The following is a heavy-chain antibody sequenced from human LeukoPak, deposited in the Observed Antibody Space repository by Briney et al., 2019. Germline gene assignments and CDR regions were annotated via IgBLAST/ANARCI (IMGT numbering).Heavy chain of an antibody. J-gene: IGHJ4*02. V-gene: IGHV4-34*01. D-gene: IGHD5-12*01. CDR3: ARRFRGGYRPGGYFDY. Sequence: SETLSLTCAVYGGSFSGYYWSWIRQPPGKGLEWIGEINHSGSTNYNPSLKSRVTISVDTSKNQFSLKLSSVTAADTAVYYCARRFRGGYRPGGYFDYWGQGTLVIVSS. CDR2: INHSGST. CDR1: GGSFSGYY.